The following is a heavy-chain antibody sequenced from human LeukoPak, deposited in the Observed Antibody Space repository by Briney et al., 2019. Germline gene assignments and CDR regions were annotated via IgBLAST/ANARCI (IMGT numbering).Heavy chain of an antibody. J-gene: IGHJ4*02. CDR2: ISSSGSTI. D-gene: IGHD6-19*01. V-gene: IGHV3-11*01. CDR3: ARAGGLRIAVAPIDC. CDR1: GFTFSDYY. Sequence: GGSLRLSCAASGFTFSDYYMSWIRQAPGKGLEWVSYISSSGSTIYYADSVEGRFTISRDNSKNTLYLQMNSLRAEDTAVYYCARAGGLRIAVAPIDCWGQGTLVTVSS.